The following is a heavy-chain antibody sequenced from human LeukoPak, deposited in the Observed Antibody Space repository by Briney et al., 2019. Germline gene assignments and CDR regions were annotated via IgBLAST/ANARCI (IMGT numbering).Heavy chain of an antibody. CDR3: ARDSEPRYYYDSSGYYYPSFDY. Sequence: GGSLRLSCAASGFTFSSYWMHWVRQAPGKGLVWVSRIKSDGSSTSYADPVKGRFTISRDNAKNSLYLQMNSLRAEDTAVYYCARDSEPRYYYDSSGYYYPSFDYWGQGTLVTVSS. D-gene: IGHD3-22*01. J-gene: IGHJ4*02. V-gene: IGHV3-74*01. CDR2: IKSDGSST. CDR1: GFTFSSYW.